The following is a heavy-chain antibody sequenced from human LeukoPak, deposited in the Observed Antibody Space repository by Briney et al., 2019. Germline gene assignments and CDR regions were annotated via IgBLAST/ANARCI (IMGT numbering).Heavy chain of an antibody. CDR2: ISGSGDST. D-gene: IGHD3/OR15-3a*01. Sequence: GGSLRLSCAVSGFTLSSYAMTWVRQAPGKGLEWVSVISGSGDSTYYADSVKGRFTISRDNSKNTLYLQMNSLRAEDTALYYCAKPGGIIIYYFDYWGQGTLVTVSS. CDR1: GFTLSSYA. J-gene: IGHJ4*02. CDR3: AKPGGIIIYYFDY. V-gene: IGHV3-23*01.